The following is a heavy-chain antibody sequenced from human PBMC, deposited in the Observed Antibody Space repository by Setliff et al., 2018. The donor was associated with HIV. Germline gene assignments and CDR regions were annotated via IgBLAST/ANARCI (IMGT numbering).Heavy chain of an antibody. V-gene: IGHV4-39*01. CDR1: GGSIEFSSYY. CDR2: VYYSGST. Sequence: SETLSLTCSVSGGSIEFSSYYWGWIRQPPGKGLEWIGSVYYSGSTYYNPSLKSRLTISVDTSTNKFSLKLSSVTAADTAVYYCARRTYGSGRSDPWGQGTLVTVSS. D-gene: IGHD6-19*01. CDR3: ARRTYGSGRSDP. J-gene: IGHJ5*02.